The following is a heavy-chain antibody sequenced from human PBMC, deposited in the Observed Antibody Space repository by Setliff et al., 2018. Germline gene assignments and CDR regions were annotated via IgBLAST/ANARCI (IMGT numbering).Heavy chain of an antibody. Sequence: GGSLRLSCVAYEFTFSTYSMHWVRQAPGKGLEWVSSISPRSIYIYYADSVRGRFTISRDNAQNSLYLQMNTLGAEDTAVYYCARSPANGGHDAFDIWGRGTLVTVSS. J-gene: IGHJ3*02. V-gene: IGHV3-21*01. CDR2: ISPRSIYI. CDR1: EFTFSTYS. CDR3: ARSPANGGHDAFDI. D-gene: IGHD6-25*01.